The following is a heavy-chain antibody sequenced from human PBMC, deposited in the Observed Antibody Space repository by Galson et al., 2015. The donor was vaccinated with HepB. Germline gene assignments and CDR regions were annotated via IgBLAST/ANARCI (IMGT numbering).Heavy chain of an antibody. Sequence: SVKVSCKASGGTFSSYAISWVRQAPGQGLEWMGGIIPIFGTANYAQKFQGRVTITADESTSTAYMELSSLRSEDTAVYYCARTLGYCSGGSCYGRSYYYYGMDVWGQGTTVTVSS. CDR1: GGTFSSYA. CDR3: ARTLGYCSGGSCYGRSYYYYGMDV. V-gene: IGHV1-69*13. J-gene: IGHJ6*02. D-gene: IGHD2-15*01. CDR2: IIPIFGTA.